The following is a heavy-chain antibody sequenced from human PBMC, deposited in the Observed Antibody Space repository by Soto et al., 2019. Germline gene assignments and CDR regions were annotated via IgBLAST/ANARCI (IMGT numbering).Heavy chain of an antibody. CDR2: INPSGGST. Sequence: ASVKVSCKASGYTFTSYHMHWVRQAPGQGLEWMGIINPSGGSTSYAQKFQGRVTMTRDTSTSTVYMELSSLRSEDTAVYYCAREFLEWLAPYYYYYGMDVWGQGTTVTVSS. CDR1: GYTFTSYH. D-gene: IGHD3-3*01. J-gene: IGHJ6*02. V-gene: IGHV1-46*01. CDR3: AREFLEWLAPYYYYYGMDV.